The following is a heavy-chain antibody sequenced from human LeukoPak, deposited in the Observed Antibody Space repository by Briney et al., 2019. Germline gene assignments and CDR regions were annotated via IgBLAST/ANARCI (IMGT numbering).Heavy chain of an antibody. CDR1: GFTFSSYG. CDR3: AKDQAAYIALTLPDY. CDR2: ISYDGSNK. J-gene: IGHJ4*02. D-gene: IGHD1-14*01. V-gene: IGHV3-30*18. Sequence: PGGSLRLSCAASGFTFSSYGMHWVRQAPGKGLEGVAVISYDGSNKYYADSVKGRFTISRDNSKNTLYLQMNSLRAEDTAVYYCAKDQAAYIALTLPDYWGQGTLVTVSS.